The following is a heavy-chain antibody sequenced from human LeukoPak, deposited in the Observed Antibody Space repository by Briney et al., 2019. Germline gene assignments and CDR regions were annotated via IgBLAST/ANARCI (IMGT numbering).Heavy chain of an antibody. D-gene: IGHD2-2*01. V-gene: IGHV4-61*02. CDR1: GGSISSGSYY. CDR2: IYTSGST. Sequence: SETLSLTCTVSGGSISSGSYYWSWIRQPAGKGLEWIGRIYTSGSTNYNPSLKSRVTISVDTSKNQFSLKLSSVTAADTAVYYCASLRAGYCSSTSCFRYYMDVWGKGTTVTVSS. J-gene: IGHJ6*03. CDR3: ASLRAGYCSSTSCFRYYMDV.